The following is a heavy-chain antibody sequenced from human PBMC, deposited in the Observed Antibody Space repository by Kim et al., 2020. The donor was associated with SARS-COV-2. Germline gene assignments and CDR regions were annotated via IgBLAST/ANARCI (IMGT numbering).Heavy chain of an antibody. D-gene: IGHD5-12*01. CDR3: ARTRSLRDGYNNFDY. J-gene: IGHJ4*02. CDR2: IYYSGST. V-gene: IGHV4-59*01. Sequence: SETLSLTCTVSGGSISSYYWSWIRQPPGKGLEWIGYIYYSGSTNYNPSLKSRVTISVDTSKNQFSLKLSSVTAADTAVYYCARTRSLRDGYNNFDYWGQGTLVTVSS. CDR1: GGSISSYY.